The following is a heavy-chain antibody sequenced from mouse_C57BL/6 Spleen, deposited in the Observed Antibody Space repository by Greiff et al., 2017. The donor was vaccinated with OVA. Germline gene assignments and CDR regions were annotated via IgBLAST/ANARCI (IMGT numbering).Heavy chain of an antibody. Sequence: EVHLVESGGGLVKPGGSLKLSCAASGFTFSSYTMSWVRQTAEKRLEWVATISGGGGNTYYPDSVKGRFTISRDNAKNTLYLQMSSLRSEDTALYYCARRARDYDGAWFAYWGQGTLVTVSA. CDR2: ISGGGGNT. D-gene: IGHD2-4*01. CDR1: GFTFSSYT. J-gene: IGHJ3*01. V-gene: IGHV5-9*01. CDR3: ARRARDYDGAWFAY.